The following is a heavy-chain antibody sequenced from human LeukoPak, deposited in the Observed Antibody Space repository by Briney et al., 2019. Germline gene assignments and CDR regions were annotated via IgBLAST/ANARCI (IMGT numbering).Heavy chain of an antibody. CDR1: GFTFSSYA. Sequence: PGGSLRLSCAASGFTFSSYAMSWVRQAPGKGLEWVSAITGIGGSTYHADSVRGRFTISRDNSKETLYLQMDSLRVENTAVYYCAKGSSSSRPYYFDYWGQGTLVTVSS. D-gene: IGHD6-6*01. J-gene: IGHJ4*02. V-gene: IGHV3-23*01. CDR3: AKGSSSSRPYYFDY. CDR2: ITGIGGST.